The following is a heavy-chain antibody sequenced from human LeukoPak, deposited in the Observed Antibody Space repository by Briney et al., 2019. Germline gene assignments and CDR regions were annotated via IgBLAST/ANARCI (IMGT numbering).Heavy chain of an antibody. J-gene: IGHJ6*03. D-gene: IGHD3-10*01. CDR1: RYTFTGYY. V-gene: IGHV1-2*02. Sequence: ASVKVSCKASRYTFTGYYMHWVRQAPGQGLEWMGWITPNSGGTNYAQKFQGRVTMTRDTSISTAYMELSRLRSDDTAVYYCASRNYYGSDPYYSYYYMDVWGKGTTVTVSS. CDR3: ASRNYYGSDPYYSYYYMDV. CDR2: ITPNSGGT.